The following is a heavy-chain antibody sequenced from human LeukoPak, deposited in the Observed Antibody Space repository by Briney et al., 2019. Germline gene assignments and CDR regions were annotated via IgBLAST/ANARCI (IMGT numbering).Heavy chain of an antibody. CDR2: INPNSGGT. V-gene: IGHV1-2*02. CDR3: ARGGPGNDFYYYYYYMDV. J-gene: IGHJ6*03. Sequence: ASVNVSCKASGYTFTGYYMHWVRQAPGQGLEWMGWINPNSGGTNYAQKFQGRVTMIRDTSISTAYMELSRLRSDDTAVYYCARGGPGNDFYYYYYYMDVWGKGTTVTVSS. CDR1: GYTFTGYY. D-gene: IGHD1-1*01.